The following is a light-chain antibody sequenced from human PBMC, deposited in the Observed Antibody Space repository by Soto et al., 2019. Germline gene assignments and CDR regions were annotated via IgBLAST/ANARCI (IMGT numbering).Light chain of an antibody. V-gene: IGKV3-11*01. J-gene: IGKJ1*01. CDR2: GAS. CDR3: QQRTDRPPWT. CDR1: QTINNN. Sequence: VMTQAPATLSVSPGERATLSCRASQTINNNVAWYQLKDGQVPRLVIYGASNRATGIPDRFSGSGSGTDFTLTISRLEPEDFAVYYCQQRTDRPPWTFGQGTKVDIK.